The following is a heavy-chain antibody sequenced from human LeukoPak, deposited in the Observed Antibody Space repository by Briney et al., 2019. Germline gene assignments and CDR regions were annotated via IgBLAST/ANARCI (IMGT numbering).Heavy chain of an antibody. J-gene: IGHJ4*02. D-gene: IGHD6-13*01. Sequence: GGSLRLSCAASGFTVSSNYMTWVRQAPGTGLEWVSVLYAGDITYYADSVKGRFTMSRDNSKNTLYLQMNSLRAEDTAVYYCASSSSWYSGLDYWGQGTLVTVSS. V-gene: IGHV3-53*01. CDR2: LYAGDIT. CDR1: GFTVSSNY. CDR3: ASSSSWYSGLDY.